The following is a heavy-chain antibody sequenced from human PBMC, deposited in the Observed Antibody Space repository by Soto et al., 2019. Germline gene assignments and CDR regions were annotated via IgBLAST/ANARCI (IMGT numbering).Heavy chain of an antibody. D-gene: IGHD2-21*01. Sequence: EVQLVESGGGLVQPGGSLRLSCAASGFTFSSYAMHWVRQAPGKGLEYVSAITSSGGNTDYASSVKGRFTISRDNSKNTLYLQMGSLRAEDKAVYYCARRIPFGYGMDVWGQGTTVTVSS. V-gene: IGHV3-64*01. J-gene: IGHJ6*02. CDR3: ARRIPFGYGMDV. CDR1: GFTFSSYA. CDR2: ITSSGGNT.